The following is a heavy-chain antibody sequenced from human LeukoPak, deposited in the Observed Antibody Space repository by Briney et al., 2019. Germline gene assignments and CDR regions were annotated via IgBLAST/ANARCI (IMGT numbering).Heavy chain of an antibody. J-gene: IGHJ4*02. V-gene: IGHV3-21*04. CDR2: IGSSSSYI. D-gene: IGHD3-22*01. Sequence: PGGSLRLSCAASGFTFSTYDMTWVRQAPGKGLEWVSSIGSSSSYIYYTDSVKGRFTISRDNSKNTLYLQMNSLRAEDTAVYYCAKCSTMISSKYYFDYWGQGTLVTVSS. CDR3: AKCSTMISSKYYFDY. CDR1: GFTFSTYD.